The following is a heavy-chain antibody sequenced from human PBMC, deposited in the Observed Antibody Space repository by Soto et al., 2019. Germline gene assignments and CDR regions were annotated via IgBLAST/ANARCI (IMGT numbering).Heavy chain of an antibody. CDR3: AKEGQAHCSGGTCFSGWFDS. D-gene: IGHD2-15*01. Sequence: QVQLVESGGGVVQPGKSLRLSCVASGFTFRSYAMHWVRQAPGQGLEWVAFTSYDGSKKDYAESVKGRFTVSRGNFENTLNLEMNSLRTEDTAAYYCAKEGQAHCSGGTCFSGWFDSWGHGTQVIVSS. CDR2: TSYDGSKK. V-gene: IGHV3-30*18. CDR1: GFTFRSYA. J-gene: IGHJ5*01.